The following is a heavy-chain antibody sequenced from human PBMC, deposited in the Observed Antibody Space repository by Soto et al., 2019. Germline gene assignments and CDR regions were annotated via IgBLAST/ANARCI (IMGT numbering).Heavy chain of an antibody. Sequence: GESLKISCKGSGYNFTSYWISWVRQMPGKGLEWMGRIYPSDSYTNYSPSFQGHVTISADKSINTAYLQWSSLRASDTAMYYCASSNVDTAMVSYHSYGMDFWGQGTTVTVSS. V-gene: IGHV5-10-1*01. CDR3: ASSNVDTAMVSYHSYGMDF. CDR2: IYPSDSYT. D-gene: IGHD5-18*01. J-gene: IGHJ6*02. CDR1: GYNFTSYW.